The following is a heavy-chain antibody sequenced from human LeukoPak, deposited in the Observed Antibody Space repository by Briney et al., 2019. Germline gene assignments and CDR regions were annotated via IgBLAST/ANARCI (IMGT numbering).Heavy chain of an antibody. V-gene: IGHV3-23*01. CDR2: ILASGEST. J-gene: IGHJ4*02. Sequence: GGSLRLSCAASGFTFSSYAMSWVRQAPGKGLEWVSSILASGESTYYADSVKGRFTISRDNSKNTLYLRMNSLRAEDTAVFYCAKVTTVTTEDYWGQGTLVTVSS. CDR1: GFTFSSYA. D-gene: IGHD4-17*01. CDR3: AKVTTVTTEDY.